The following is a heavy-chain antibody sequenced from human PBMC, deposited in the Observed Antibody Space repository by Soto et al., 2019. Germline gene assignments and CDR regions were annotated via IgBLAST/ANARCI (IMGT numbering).Heavy chain of an antibody. CDR2: IYYSGST. CDR3: VREALATNWLDP. CDR1: GGSVSSGSYY. V-gene: IGHV4-61*01. J-gene: IGHJ5*02. Sequence: PSETLSLTCTVSGGSVSSGSYYWSWIRQPPGKGLECIGFIYYSGSTNYNPSLKSRVTISVDTSKNQFSLKLTSVTAADTAVYYCVREALATNWLDPWGQGTLVTVSS. D-gene: IGHD3-3*02.